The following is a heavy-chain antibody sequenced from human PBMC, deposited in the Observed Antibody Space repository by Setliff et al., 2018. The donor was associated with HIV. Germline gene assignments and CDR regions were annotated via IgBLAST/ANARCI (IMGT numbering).Heavy chain of an antibody. Sequence: TGGSLRLSCAASGFTFSSYSMNWARQAPGKGLEWVSYISSSSNTIYYADSVKGRFTISRDNAKNSLYLQMNSLRAEDTAVYYCARDREYYDSSGSYYFDYWGQGTLVTVSS. J-gene: IGHJ4*02. CDR3: ARDREYYDSSGSYYFDY. D-gene: IGHD3-22*01. V-gene: IGHV3-48*01. CDR2: ISSSSNTI. CDR1: GFTFSSYS.